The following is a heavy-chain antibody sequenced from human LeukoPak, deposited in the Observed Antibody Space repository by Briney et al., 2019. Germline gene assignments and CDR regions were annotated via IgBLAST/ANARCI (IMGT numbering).Heavy chain of an antibody. D-gene: IGHD3-22*01. CDR1: GGSFSGYQ. CDR3: ERTSIYYDSSGYRS. J-gene: IGHJ5*02. V-gene: IGHV4-34*01. CDR2: INHSGST. Sequence: SETLSLTCAVYGGSFSGYQWSWIRQPPGKGLEWIGEINHSGSTNYNPSLNSRVNRSVDTSKNQFSLKLSSVTAADTAVYYCERTSIYYDSSGYRSWGQGTLVTVSS.